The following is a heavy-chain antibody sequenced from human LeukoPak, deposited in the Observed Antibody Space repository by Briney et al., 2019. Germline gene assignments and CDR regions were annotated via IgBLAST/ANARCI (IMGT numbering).Heavy chain of an antibody. V-gene: IGHV1-2*02. CDR3: ARDVGIHCSSTSCPVYYYYGMDV. D-gene: IGHD2-2*01. CDR1: RYTFTGYY. CDR2: INPYSGGT. Sequence: SVKVSCKACRYTFTGYYMHWVRQAPGQGLEWMGWINPYSGGTNYAQKFQGRVNMTRDTSISTDYMEMSRLRSDDTAVYYCARDVGIHCSSTSCPVYYYYGMDVWGQGTTVTVSS. J-gene: IGHJ6*02.